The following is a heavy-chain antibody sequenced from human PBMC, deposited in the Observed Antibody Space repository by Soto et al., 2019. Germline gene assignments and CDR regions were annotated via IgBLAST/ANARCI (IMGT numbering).Heavy chain of an antibody. J-gene: IGHJ4*02. CDR2: INPNTGVT. Sequence: ASVKVSCKASGYTFTGYYLHWVRQAPGQGLEWMGWINPNTGVTSFAQNFQGRVTMTRDTSIRTAYMELSWLRSDDTAIYYCAKKLIAASGTFDYWGQGTLVSVYS. D-gene: IGHD6-13*01. CDR1: GYTFTGYY. CDR3: AKKLIAASGTFDY. V-gene: IGHV1-2*02.